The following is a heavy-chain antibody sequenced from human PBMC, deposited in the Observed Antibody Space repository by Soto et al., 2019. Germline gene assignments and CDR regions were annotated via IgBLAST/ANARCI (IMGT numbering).Heavy chain of an antibody. J-gene: IGHJ5*02. CDR1: GGSVSSGSYY. CDR3: ARALPRLWEQQHRRFDP. V-gene: IGHV4-61*01. Sequence: QVQLQESGPGLVKPSETLSLTCTVSGGSVSSGSYYWSWIRQPPGKGLEWIGYIYYSGSTNYNPSLRSRVTISVDPSKNRFSLKLSSVTAADTAVYYCARALPRLWEQQHRRFDPWGQGTLVTVSS. D-gene: IGHD6-13*01. CDR2: IYYSGST.